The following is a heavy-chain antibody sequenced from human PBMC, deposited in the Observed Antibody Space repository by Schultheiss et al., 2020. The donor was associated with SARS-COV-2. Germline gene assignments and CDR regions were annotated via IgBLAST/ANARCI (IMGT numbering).Heavy chain of an antibody. V-gene: IGHV4-59*08. CDR3: ARQNYYYYYMDV. Sequence: SETLSLTCNVSGDSVSDYYWTWIRQPPGKRLEWIGEIDHSGSTNYNPSLKSRVTISVDTSKNQFSLKLSSVTAADTAVYYCARQNYYYYYMDVWGKGTTVTVSS. J-gene: IGHJ6*03. CDR1: GDSVSDYY. CDR2: IDHSGST.